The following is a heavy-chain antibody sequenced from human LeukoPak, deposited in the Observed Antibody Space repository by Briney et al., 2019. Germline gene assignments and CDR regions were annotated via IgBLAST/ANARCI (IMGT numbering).Heavy chain of an antibody. V-gene: IGHV5-51*01. Sequence: GESLNISGQGSGYSFTNYWIAWVRQMPGKGLEWMGIIYPGDSDTRYSPSFQGQVTISVDKSISTAYLQWSSLKASYTAMYYCARRTSGYVDWYFDLWGRGSLVTVSS. CDR1: GYSFTNYW. CDR3: ARRTSGYVDWYFDL. CDR2: IYPGDSDT. J-gene: IGHJ2*01. D-gene: IGHD3-22*01.